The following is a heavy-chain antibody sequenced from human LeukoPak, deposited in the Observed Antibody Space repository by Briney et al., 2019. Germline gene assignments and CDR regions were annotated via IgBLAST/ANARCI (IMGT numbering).Heavy chain of an antibody. CDR2: ISYDGSNK. D-gene: IGHD4-17*01. V-gene: IGHV3-30*04. J-gene: IGHJ4*02. CDR1: GFTFSSYA. Sequence: GGSLRLSCAASGFTFSSYAMHWVRQAPGKGLEGVAVISYDGSNKYYADAVKGRFTISRDNYKNTLYLQMNSLRAEDTAVYYCARDLVDVYGVLDYWGQGTLVAVSS. CDR3: ARDLVDVYGVLDY.